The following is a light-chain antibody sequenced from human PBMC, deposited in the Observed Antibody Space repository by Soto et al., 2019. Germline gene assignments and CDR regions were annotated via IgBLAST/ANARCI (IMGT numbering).Light chain of an antibody. V-gene: IGKV3-20*01. J-gene: IGKJ3*01. CDR1: QSVSGSY. CDR2: GAS. CDR3: QQYGSSPTT. Sequence: IVLTQSPGTLSLSPGDGATLSCRASQSVSGSYLAWYQQRPGQAPRLVIYGASRRAAGIPHRFSGSGSGADFPLSISRLEPEDFAVYYGQQYGSSPTTFGRGTKVDI.